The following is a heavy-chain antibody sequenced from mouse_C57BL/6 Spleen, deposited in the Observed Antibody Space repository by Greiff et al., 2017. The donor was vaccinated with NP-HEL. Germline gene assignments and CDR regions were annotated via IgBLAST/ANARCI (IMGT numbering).Heavy chain of an antibody. J-gene: IGHJ4*01. V-gene: IGHV3-1*01. CDR1: GYSITSGYD. CDR3: ARDYRGAMDY. CDR2: ISYSGST. Sequence: EVQGVESGPGMVKPSLSLSLTCTVTGYSITSGYDWHWIRHFPGNKLEWMGYISYSGSTNYNPSLKSRISITHDTSKNHFFLKLNSVTTEDTATYYCARDYRGAMDYWGQGTSVTVSS.